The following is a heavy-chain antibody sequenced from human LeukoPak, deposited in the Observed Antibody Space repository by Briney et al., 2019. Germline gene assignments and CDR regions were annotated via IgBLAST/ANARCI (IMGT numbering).Heavy chain of an antibody. CDR3: ARAQTLGYCSSTSCLDAFDI. V-gene: IGHV3-53*01. CDR2: IYSGGST. J-gene: IGHJ3*02. CDR1: GFTVPDNY. Sequence: PGGSLRLSCAASGFTVPDNYMNWVRQSSGKGLEWVSVIYSGGSTYYADSVKGRFTISRDNSKNTLYLQMNSLRAEDTAVYYCARAQTLGYCSSTSCLDAFDIWGQGTMVTVSS. D-gene: IGHD2-2*01.